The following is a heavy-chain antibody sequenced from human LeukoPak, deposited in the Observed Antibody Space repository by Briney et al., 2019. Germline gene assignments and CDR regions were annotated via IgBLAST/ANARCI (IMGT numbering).Heavy chain of an antibody. J-gene: IGHJ3*02. CDR3: ARGASRAFDI. Sequence: GGSLRLSCVASGFTFSDYSMNWVGQAPGKGLEWVSYISSTSNTIYYTDSVKGRSTISRDNAKNSLYLQMNSLRDEDTAVYYCARGASRAFDIWGQRTMVIVSS. CDR2: ISSTSNTI. V-gene: IGHV3-48*02. CDR1: GFTFSDYS.